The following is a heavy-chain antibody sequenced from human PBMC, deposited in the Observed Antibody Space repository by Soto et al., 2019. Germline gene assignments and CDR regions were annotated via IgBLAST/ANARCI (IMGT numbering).Heavy chain of an antibody. V-gene: IGHV3-30*18. J-gene: IGHJ6*01. CDR3: AKDAPLNSNRYYYYGMDV. Sequence: QVQLVESGGGVVQPGRSLRLSCAASGFTFSSYGMHWVRQAPGKGLEWVAVISYDGSNKYYADSVKGRFTISRDNSKNTLYLQMNSLRAEDTAVYYCAKDAPLNSNRYYYYGMDVW. CDR1: GFTFSSYG. CDR2: ISYDGSNK. D-gene: IGHD6-13*01.